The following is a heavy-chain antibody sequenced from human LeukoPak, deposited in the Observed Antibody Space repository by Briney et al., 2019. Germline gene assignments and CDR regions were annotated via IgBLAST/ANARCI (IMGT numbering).Heavy chain of an antibody. J-gene: IGHJ5*02. Sequence: GTSVKVSCKASGFTFTSSAMQWVRQARGQRLEWIGWIVVGSGNTNYAQKFQERVTITRDMSTSTAYMELSSLRSEDTAVYYCAADPYYYDSSGYFRFDPWGQGTLVTVSS. CDR1: GFTFTSSA. D-gene: IGHD3-22*01. V-gene: IGHV1-58*02. CDR3: AADPYYYDSSGYFRFDP. CDR2: IVVGSGNT.